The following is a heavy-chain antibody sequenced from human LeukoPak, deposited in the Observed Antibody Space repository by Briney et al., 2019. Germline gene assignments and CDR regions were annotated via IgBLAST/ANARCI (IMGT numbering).Heavy chain of an antibody. CDR3: ARAYSSGWYGSTDY. CDR2: IDPKSGGT. Sequence: GSVKVSCKASGYTFIDYYMHWVRQAPGQGLEWMGWIDPKSGGTSYAQKFQDRVAMIRDTSISTAYMELTRLRSDDTAVYYCARAYSSGWYGSTDYWGQGTLLTVSS. V-gene: IGHV1-2*02. J-gene: IGHJ4*02. D-gene: IGHD6-19*01. CDR1: GYTFIDYY.